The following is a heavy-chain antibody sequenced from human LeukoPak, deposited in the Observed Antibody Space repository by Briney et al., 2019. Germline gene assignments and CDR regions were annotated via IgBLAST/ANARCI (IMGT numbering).Heavy chain of an antibody. V-gene: IGHV4-59*08. Sequence: PSETLSLTCTVSGGSISSYHWSWIRQPPGKGLEWIGYIHSSGSTNYNPSLESRLTISGDTSKNQFSLRLSSVTAADTAVYYRARLGYSSDWYKIDQWGQGTLVTVSS. CDR2: IHSSGST. CDR3: ARLGYSSDWYKIDQ. CDR1: GGSISSYH. D-gene: IGHD6-19*01. J-gene: IGHJ5*02.